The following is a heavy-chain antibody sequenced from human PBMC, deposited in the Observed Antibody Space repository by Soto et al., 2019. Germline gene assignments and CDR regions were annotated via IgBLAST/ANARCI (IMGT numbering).Heavy chain of an antibody. CDR2: IYYSGST. J-gene: IGHJ6*02. D-gene: IGHD4-4*01. CDR3: ARQAFYSNYYYGMDV. V-gene: IGHV4-59*01. Sequence: SETLSLICTVSGGSISSYYWSWIRQPPGKGLEWIGYIYYSGSTNYNPSLKSRVTISVDTSKNQFSLKLSSVTAADTAVYYCARQAFYSNYYYGMDVWGQGTTVTVSS. CDR1: GGSISSYY.